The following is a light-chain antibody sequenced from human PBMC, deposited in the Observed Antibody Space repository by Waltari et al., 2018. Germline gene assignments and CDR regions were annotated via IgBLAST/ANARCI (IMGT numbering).Light chain of an antibody. CDR1: SRDIGTFNL. V-gene: IGLV2-23*02. Sequence: QSALTQPASVSGSPGQSISISCIGTSRDIGTFNLVSWYLQYPGTAPNLLIYDVSQRPSGVSNRFSGSKSGNTASLTISGLQAEDEAIYYCCSYAGSRTWVFGGGAKLTVL. CDR2: DVS. J-gene: IGLJ3*02. CDR3: CSYAGSRTWV.